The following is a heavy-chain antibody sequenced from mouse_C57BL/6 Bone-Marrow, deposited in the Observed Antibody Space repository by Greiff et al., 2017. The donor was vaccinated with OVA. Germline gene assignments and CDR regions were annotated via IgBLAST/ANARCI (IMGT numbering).Heavy chain of an antibody. Sequence: EVQGVESGGGLVQPGESVKLSCESYEYEFPSYDMSWVRKSPEKRLELVGAINSDGGGTDYPDTMERRFIISRDNTKKTRYLQMSSLRSEDTALYYCARQGYGTWFAYWGQGTLVTVSA. CDR2: INSDGGGT. CDR3: ARQGYGTWFAY. J-gene: IGHJ3*01. D-gene: IGHD1-1*01. V-gene: IGHV5-2*01. CDR1: EYEFPSYD.